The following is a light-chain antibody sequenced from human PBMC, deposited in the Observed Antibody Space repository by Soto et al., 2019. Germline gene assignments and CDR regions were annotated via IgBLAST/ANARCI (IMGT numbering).Light chain of an antibody. CDR1: SSDVGSYNL. J-gene: IGLJ2*01. V-gene: IGLV2-23*01. Sequence: QSALTQPASVSGSPGQSITISCTGTSSDVGSYNLVSWYQQHPGKAPKLIIYEGSKRPSGVSNRFSGSKSGNTASLTISGLQAEDEADYYCCSYAGSSTLVFGGGTKLTV. CDR2: EGS. CDR3: CSYAGSSTLV.